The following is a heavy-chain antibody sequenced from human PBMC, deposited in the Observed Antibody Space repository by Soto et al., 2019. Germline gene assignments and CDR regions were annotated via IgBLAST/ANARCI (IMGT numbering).Heavy chain of an antibody. CDR2: IIPYLDIT. Sequence: QVQLVQSGAEVKKPGSSVKVSCKASGGTFGIYTISWVRQAPGQGLEWMGRIIPYLDITDYAQKFQGRFTIAADKSTTTAYMELNRLRSEDTAVYFCARDTTYWGQGTLVTVSS. CDR3: ARDTTY. D-gene: IGHD5-18*01. V-gene: IGHV1-69*02. J-gene: IGHJ4*02. CDR1: GGTFGIYT.